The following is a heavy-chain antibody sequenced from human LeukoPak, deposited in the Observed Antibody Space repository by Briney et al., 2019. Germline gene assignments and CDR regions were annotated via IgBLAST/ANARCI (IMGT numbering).Heavy chain of an antibody. CDR3: ATDAFDI. Sequence: PGGSLRLSCAASGFTFSSYAMHWVRQAPGKGLEWVAVISHDGSNKYYADSVKGRFTISRDNSKNTLYLQMNSLRAEDTAVYYCATDAFDIWGQGTMVTVSS. J-gene: IGHJ3*02. V-gene: IGHV3-30*04. CDR1: GFTFSSYA. CDR2: ISHDGSNK.